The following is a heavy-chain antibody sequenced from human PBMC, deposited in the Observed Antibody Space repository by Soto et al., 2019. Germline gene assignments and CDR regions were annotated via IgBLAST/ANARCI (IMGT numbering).Heavy chain of an antibody. V-gene: IGHV3-11*06. Sequence: QAQLVESGGGLVKPGGSLRLSCAASGFTFSDYYMSWIRQAPGKGLEWVSYISSSSIYTNYADSVKGRFTISRDNAKNSRYLQMNSLRAEDTAVYYCAREGFYCTNGVCSDFDYWGQGTLVTVSS. J-gene: IGHJ4*02. D-gene: IGHD2-8*01. CDR3: AREGFYCTNGVCSDFDY. CDR2: ISSSSIYT. CDR1: GFTFSDYY.